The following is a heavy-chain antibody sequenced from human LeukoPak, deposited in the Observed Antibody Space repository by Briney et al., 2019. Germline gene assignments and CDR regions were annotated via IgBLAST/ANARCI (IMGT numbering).Heavy chain of an antibody. V-gene: IGHV4-34*01. CDR2: MNHSGSA. CDR3: ARLRGAIVAHNWFDP. D-gene: IGHD5-12*01. CDR1: GGSFSGYY. J-gene: IGHJ5*02. Sequence: SETLSLTCAVYGGSFSGYYWTWIRQPPGKGLEWIGEMNHSGSANYNPSLKSRVTISVDTSKNQCSLRLSSVTAADTAVYYCARLRGAIVAHNWFDPWGQGTLVTVSS.